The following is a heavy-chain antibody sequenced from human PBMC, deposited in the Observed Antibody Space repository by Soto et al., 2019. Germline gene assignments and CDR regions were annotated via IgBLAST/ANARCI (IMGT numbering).Heavy chain of an antibody. Sequence: QVQLQESGPGLVKPSQTLSLTCTVSGGSISSGDYYWSWIRQPPGKGLEWIGYIYYSGSTYYNPSLKSRVTISVDTSKNHFSLKLSSVTAADTAVYYCASTDSSGYNYYYYGMDVWGQGTTVTVSS. D-gene: IGHD3-22*01. J-gene: IGHJ6*02. V-gene: IGHV4-30-4*01. CDR1: GGSISSGDYY. CDR3: ASTDSSGYNYYYYGMDV. CDR2: IYYSGST.